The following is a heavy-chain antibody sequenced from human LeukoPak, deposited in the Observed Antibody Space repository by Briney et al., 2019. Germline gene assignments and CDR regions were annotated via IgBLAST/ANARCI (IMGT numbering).Heavy chain of an antibody. D-gene: IGHD4-23*01. CDR2: IKQDGSET. CDR3: VRGGSDGEGGNPSLGIRRYYNYYYMDV. J-gene: IGHJ6*03. Sequence: QTGGSLRLSCTASGFTFSGHWMTWVRQAPGKGLDWVANIKQDGSETYYVDSVKGRFTISRDNAKISVYLQMNSLRAEDTAVYYCVRGGSDGEGGNPSLGIRRYYNYYYMDVWGKGTTVTVSS. CDR1: GFTFSGHW. V-gene: IGHV3-7*01.